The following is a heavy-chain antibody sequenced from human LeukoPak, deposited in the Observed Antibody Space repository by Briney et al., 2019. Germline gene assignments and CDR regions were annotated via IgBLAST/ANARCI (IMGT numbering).Heavy chain of an antibody. J-gene: IGHJ6*03. V-gene: IGHV4-59*01. CDR2: IYYSGSA. CDR3: VRVPTTVDNYYMDV. Sequence: SETLSLTCTVSGGSISSYYWSWIRQPPGKGLEWIGYIYYSGSANYNPSLKSRVTISVDTSKNQFSLKLSSVTAADTAVYYCVRVPTTVDNYYMDVWGRGTTVTVSS. D-gene: IGHD4-11*01. CDR1: GGSISSYY.